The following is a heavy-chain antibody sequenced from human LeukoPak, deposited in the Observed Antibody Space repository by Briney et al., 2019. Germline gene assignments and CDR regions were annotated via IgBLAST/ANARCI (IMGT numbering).Heavy chain of an antibody. V-gene: IGHV3-30-3*01. D-gene: IGHD3-16*02. CDR2: ISYDGSNK. J-gene: IGHJ4*02. Sequence: PGRSLRLSCAASGFTFSSYAMHWVRQAPGKGLEWVAVISYDGSNKYYADSVKGRFTISRDNSKNTLYLQMNTLRAEDTAVYYWARGLESGYVWGSYRSGFSFDYWGQGTLVTVSS. CDR1: GFTFSSYA. CDR3: ARGLESGYVWGSYRSGFSFDY.